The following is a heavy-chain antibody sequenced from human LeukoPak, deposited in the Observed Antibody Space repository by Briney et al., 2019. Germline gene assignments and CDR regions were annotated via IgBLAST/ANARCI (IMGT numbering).Heavy chain of an antibody. CDR2: ISAYKGNT. J-gene: IGHJ6*03. Sequence: ASVKVSCKASGYTFTSYGISWVRQAPGQGLEWMGWISAYKGNTNYAQKLQGRVTMTTDTSTSTAYMELRNLRSDDTAVYYCARYGSGSYGSYYYYYMDVWGKGTTVTVSS. D-gene: IGHD3-10*01. V-gene: IGHV1-18*01. CDR1: GYTFTSYG. CDR3: ARYGSGSYGSYYYYYMDV.